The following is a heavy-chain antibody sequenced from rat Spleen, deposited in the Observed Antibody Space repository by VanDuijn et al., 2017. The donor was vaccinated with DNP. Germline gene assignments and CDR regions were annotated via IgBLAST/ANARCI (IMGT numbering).Heavy chain of an antibody. Sequence: EVQLVESGGDLVQPGRSMKLSCAASGFTFSSFPMAWVRQAPTKGLEWVAAIFTSGGSTYYRDSVKGRFTISRDNAKSTLYLHMNSLRSEDMATYYCARPYGYNNGGFAYWGQGTLVTVSS. CDR2: IFTSGGST. V-gene: IGHV5-46*01. J-gene: IGHJ3*01. D-gene: IGHD1-10*01. CDR1: GFTFSSFP. CDR3: ARPYGYNNGGFAY.